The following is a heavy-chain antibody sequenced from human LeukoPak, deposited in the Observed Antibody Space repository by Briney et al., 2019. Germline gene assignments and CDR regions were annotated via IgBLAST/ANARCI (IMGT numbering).Heavy chain of an antibody. D-gene: IGHD4-17*01. Sequence: GASVKVSCKASGYTFTSYGISWVRQAPEQGREWMGWISAYNGNTNYAQKLQGRVTMTTDTSTSTAYMELRSLRSDDTAVYYCARMTTVKGVDYWGQGTLVTVSS. V-gene: IGHV1-18*01. J-gene: IGHJ4*02. CDR2: ISAYNGNT. CDR3: ARMTTVKGVDY. CDR1: GYTFTSYG.